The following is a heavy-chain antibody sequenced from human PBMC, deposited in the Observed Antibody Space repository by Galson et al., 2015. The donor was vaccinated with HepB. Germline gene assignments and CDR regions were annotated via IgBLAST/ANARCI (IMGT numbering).Heavy chain of an antibody. CDR1: GFTFGSYW. Sequence: SLRLSCAASGFTFGSYWMSWVRQAPGKGLEWVADIKEDGSETHYVDSVKGRFTISRDNAKNSLYLQMNSLRVEDAAVYYCARSARGDYSYYYYMDVWDKGTTVTVSS. CDR3: ARSARGDYSYYYYMDV. V-gene: IGHV3-7*01. CDR2: IKEDGSET. J-gene: IGHJ6*03. D-gene: IGHD4-17*01.